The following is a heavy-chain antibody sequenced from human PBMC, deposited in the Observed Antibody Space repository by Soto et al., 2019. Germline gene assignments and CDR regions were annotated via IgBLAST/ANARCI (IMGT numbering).Heavy chain of an antibody. V-gene: IGHV1-18*01. CDR2: ISAYNGNT. Sequence: ASVKVSCKASGYTFTSYGISWVRQAPGQGLERMGWISAYNGNTNYAQKLQGRVTMTTDTSTSTAYMELRSLRSDDTAVYYCARGQTYYDILTGYYIPDPHPLDYWGQGTLVTVSS. D-gene: IGHD3-9*01. CDR1: GYTFTSYG. CDR3: ARGQTYYDILTGYYIPDPHPLDY. J-gene: IGHJ4*02.